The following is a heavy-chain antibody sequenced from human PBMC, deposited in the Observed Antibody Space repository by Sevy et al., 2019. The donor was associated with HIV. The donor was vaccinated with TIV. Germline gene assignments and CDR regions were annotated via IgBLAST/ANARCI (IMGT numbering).Heavy chain of an antibody. J-gene: IGHJ6*02. Sequence: GGSLRLSCAASGFTSSNYAMHWVRQAPGKGLEWVAVISYDGSNKYYADSVRGRFTISRDSSKNTLYLQMNSLRPEDTAVYYCARDLEVYGGWEQTSQGMDVWGQGTTVTVSS. CDR2: ISYDGSNK. D-gene: IGHD1-26*01. CDR3: ARDLEVYGGWEQTSQGMDV. CDR1: GFTSSNYA. V-gene: IGHV3-30-3*01.